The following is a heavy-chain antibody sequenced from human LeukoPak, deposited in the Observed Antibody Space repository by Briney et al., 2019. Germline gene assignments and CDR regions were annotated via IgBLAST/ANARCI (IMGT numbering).Heavy chain of an antibody. CDR2: ISAYNGNT. J-gene: IGHJ4*02. CDR1: GYTFTRFG. CDR3: ARGDWTYAPPNDY. D-gene: IGHD1-7*01. V-gene: IGHV1-18*01. Sequence: ASVKVSCKTSGYTFTRFGINWVRQAPGQGLEWMGWISAYNGNTNYAQKFQGRVTMTTETSTSTAYMDLRSLRFDDTAVYYCARGDWTYAPPNDYWGQGTLVTVSS.